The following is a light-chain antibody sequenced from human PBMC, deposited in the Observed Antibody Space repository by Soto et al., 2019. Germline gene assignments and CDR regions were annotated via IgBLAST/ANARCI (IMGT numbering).Light chain of an antibody. J-gene: IGKJ1*01. Sequence: DIVMTQSPGSLAVSLGERATINCKSSQSVFYSSNNKNYLAWYQQKPGQPPKLLIYWASTPESGVPDRFGGSGSGTDFTLTISSLEAEDVAVYYCQQYYTTPQTFGQGTKVEIK. V-gene: IGKV4-1*01. CDR2: WAS. CDR3: QQYYTTPQT. CDR1: QSVFYSSNNKNY.